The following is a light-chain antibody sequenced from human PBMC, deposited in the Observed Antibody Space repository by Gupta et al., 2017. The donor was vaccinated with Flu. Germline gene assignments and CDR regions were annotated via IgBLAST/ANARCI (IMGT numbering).Light chain of an antibody. CDR2: DVN. Sequence: QSALTQPASVSGSPGQSITISCTGTSSDVGAYKYVSWYQQHPGKAPKLILFDVNRRPSGVSDRFAGSQSGNTASLTISGLQPEDEAHYYCNSFATGSTRVFGGGTKLTVL. CDR3: NSFATGSTRV. V-gene: IGLV2-14*03. J-gene: IGLJ3*02. CDR1: SSDVGAYKY.